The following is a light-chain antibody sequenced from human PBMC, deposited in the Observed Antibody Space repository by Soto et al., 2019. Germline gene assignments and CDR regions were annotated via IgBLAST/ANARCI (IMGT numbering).Light chain of an antibody. CDR3: QKSYSTPPT. CDR1: QSISSY. CDR2: AAS. V-gene: IGKV1-39*01. J-gene: IGKJ1*01. Sequence: DIQMTQSPSSLSASVGDRVTITCRASQSISSYLNWYQQKPGKAPKLLIYAASSLQSGVPSRFSGSGSGTDFTLTISSLQPEDFETYYCQKSYSTPPTFGQGTKVDIK.